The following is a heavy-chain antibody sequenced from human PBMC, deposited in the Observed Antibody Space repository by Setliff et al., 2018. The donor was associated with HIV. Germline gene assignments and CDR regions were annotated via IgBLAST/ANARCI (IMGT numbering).Heavy chain of an antibody. Sequence: LSLTCTVSGGSISSGDYYWTWIRQHPGKGLEWIGYINYSGNTYYNPSLKSRLNISVDTSKNQFSLNLSSVAATDTAVYYCARALGYCSSTSCYAEYFDCWGQGTLVTVSS. CDR1: GGSISSGDYY. CDR3: ARALGYCSSTSCYAEYFDC. CDR2: INYSGNT. J-gene: IGHJ4*02. D-gene: IGHD2-2*01. V-gene: IGHV4-31*03.